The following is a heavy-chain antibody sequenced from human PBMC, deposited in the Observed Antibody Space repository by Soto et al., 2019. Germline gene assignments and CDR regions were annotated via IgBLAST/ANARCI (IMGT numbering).Heavy chain of an antibody. Sequence: QVQLMESGGGVVQPGRSLRLSCTASGFTFSDYGMHWVRQAPGKGLEWVSFIGGSTEHYVGSVKGRFTSSRDNSKNTLDLQMTRLRVEDTAFYYGARDNSVGAPDYWGQGTLVTVSS. J-gene: IGHJ4*02. CDR1: GFTFSDYG. CDR3: ARDNSVGAPDY. V-gene: IGHV3-33*01. CDR2: IGGSTE. D-gene: IGHD1-26*01.